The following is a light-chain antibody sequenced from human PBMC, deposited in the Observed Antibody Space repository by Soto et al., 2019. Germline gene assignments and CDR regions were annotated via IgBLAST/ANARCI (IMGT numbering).Light chain of an antibody. CDR3: CSYAGSSTPYVV. CDR2: KVS. CDR1: SSDVGSYNL. V-gene: IGLV2-23*02. Sequence: QSALTQPASVSGSPGQSITISCTGTSSDVGSYNLVSWYQQHPGKAPKLMIYKVSKRPSGVSNRFSGSKSGNTASLTISGLQAEDEADYYCCSYAGSSTPYVVFGGGTKVTVL. J-gene: IGLJ2*01.